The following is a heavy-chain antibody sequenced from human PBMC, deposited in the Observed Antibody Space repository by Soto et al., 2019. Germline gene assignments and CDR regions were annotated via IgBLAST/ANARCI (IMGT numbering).Heavy chain of an antibody. D-gene: IGHD3-10*01. J-gene: IGHJ4*02. CDR3: ARDGHYYGSGTSHFDY. CDR1: GGSFSGYY. CDR2: INHSGST. V-gene: IGHV4-34*01. Sequence: PSETLSLTCAVYGGSFSGYYWSWIRQPPGKGLEWIGEINHSGSTNYNPSLKSRVTISVDTSKNQFSLKLSSVTAADTAVYYCARDGHYYGSGTSHFDYWGQGTLVTVSS.